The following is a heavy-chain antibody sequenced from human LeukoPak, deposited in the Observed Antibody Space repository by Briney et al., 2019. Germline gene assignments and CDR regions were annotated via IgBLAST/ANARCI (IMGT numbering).Heavy chain of an antibody. D-gene: IGHD3-22*01. CDR2: IYYSGST. J-gene: IGHJ5*02. Sequence: SETLSLTCTVSGGSISSYYWSWIRQPPGKGLEWIGYIYYSGSTNYNPSLKSRVTISVDTSKKQISLNLSSVTAADTAVYYCARRRNTMIVVIIRRGYNWFDPWAREPWSPSPQ. CDR1: GGSISSYY. CDR3: ARRRNTMIVVIIRRGYNWFDP. V-gene: IGHV4-59*12.